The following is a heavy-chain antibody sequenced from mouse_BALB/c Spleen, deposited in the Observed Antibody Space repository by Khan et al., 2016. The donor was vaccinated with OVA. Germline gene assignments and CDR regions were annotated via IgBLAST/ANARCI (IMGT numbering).Heavy chain of an antibody. J-gene: IGHJ4*01. CDR3: VRSLSYSDSYAMDD. CDR1: GYSITSDYA. Sequence: EVQLQESGPGLVKPSQSLSLTCTVTGYSITSDYAWNWIRQFPGNKLEWMGYISSTGSTSYNPSLKSRISITRDTSKNQFFLHLNSVTTEDTATYYCVRSLSYSDSYAMDDWGQGTSVTVSS. D-gene: IGHD2-13*01. CDR2: ISSTGST. V-gene: IGHV3-2*02.